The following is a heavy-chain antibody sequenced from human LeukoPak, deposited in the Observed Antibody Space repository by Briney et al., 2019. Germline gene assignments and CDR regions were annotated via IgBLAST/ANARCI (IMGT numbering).Heavy chain of an antibody. CDR2: INAGNGNT. V-gene: IGHV1-3*01. D-gene: IGHD3-10*01. J-gene: IGHJ4*02. CDR3: ARDYYGSGSYYSAY. Sequence: ASVKVSCKASGYTFTSYAMHWVRQASGQRLEWMGWINAGNGNTKYSQKFQGRVTITRDTSASTAYMELSSLRSEDTAVYYCARDYYGSGSYYSAYWGQGTLVTVSS. CDR1: GYTFTSYA.